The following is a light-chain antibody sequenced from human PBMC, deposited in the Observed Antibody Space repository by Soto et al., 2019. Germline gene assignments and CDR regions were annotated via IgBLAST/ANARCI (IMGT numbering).Light chain of an antibody. CDR2: AVS. CDR1: SSDVGGYKF. V-gene: IGLV2-11*01. CDR3: CSYAGRSNFEV. Sequence: QSALTQPRSVSGSPGQSVTISCAGTSSDVGGYKFVSWYQHHPGKAPKLIIYAVSQRPYGVPDRFSASKSGNTASLTISGLQPDDEADYYCCSYAGRSNFEVFGGGTKLTVL. J-gene: IGLJ3*02.